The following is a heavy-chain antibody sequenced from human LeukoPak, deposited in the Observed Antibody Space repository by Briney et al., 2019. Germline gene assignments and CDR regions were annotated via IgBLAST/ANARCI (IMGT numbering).Heavy chain of an antibody. CDR3: ARAGGIPDIVGDYYYYYYLDV. J-gene: IGHJ6*03. D-gene: IGHD2-21*01. CDR1: GYTFTGYY. V-gene: IGHV1-2*02. Sequence: GASVKVSCKASGYTFTGYYMHWVRQAPGQGLEWMGWINPNSGGTNYAQKFQGRVTMTRDTSISTAYMELSRLRSDDTAVYYCARAGGIPDIVGDYYYYYYLDVWGKGTTVTISS. CDR2: INPNSGGT.